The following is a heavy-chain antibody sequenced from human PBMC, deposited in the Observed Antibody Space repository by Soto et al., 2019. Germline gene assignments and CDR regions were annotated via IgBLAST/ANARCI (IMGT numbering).Heavy chain of an antibody. J-gene: IGHJ4*02. CDR2: ISYDGSNK. Sequence: QVQLVESGGGVVQPGRSLRLSCAASGFTFSSYGMHWVRQAPGKGLEWVAVISYDGSNKYYADSVKGRFTISRDNSKNTLYLQMNSLRAEDTAVYYCAKDLQYYDFWSGYSPPDYWGQGTLVTVSS. CDR1: GFTFSSYG. V-gene: IGHV3-30*18. CDR3: AKDLQYYDFWSGYSPPDY. D-gene: IGHD3-3*01.